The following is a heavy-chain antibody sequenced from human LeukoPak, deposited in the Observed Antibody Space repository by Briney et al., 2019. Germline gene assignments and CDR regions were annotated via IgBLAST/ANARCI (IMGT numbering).Heavy chain of an antibody. Sequence: SETLSLTCTVSGGSISSGSYHWSWIRQPAGKGLEWIGRIYTSGSTNYNPSLKSRVTISVDTSKNQFSLKLSSVTAADTAVYYCAREGRGTTGRYYYYMDVWGKGTTVTVSS. D-gene: IGHD1-1*01. CDR3: AREGRGTTGRYYYYMDV. V-gene: IGHV4-61*02. J-gene: IGHJ6*03. CDR1: GGSISSGSYH. CDR2: IYTSGST.